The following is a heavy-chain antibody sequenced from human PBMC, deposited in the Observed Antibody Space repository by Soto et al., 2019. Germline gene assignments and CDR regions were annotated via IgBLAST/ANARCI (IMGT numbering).Heavy chain of an antibody. J-gene: IGHJ4*02. CDR3: GIRTLSGGADY. D-gene: IGHD3-9*01. Sequence: EVQLLASGGGLVQTGGSLTLSCAASVFPFSSYAMSWVRQAPGKGLAWVSAIGGSGGDTVYADSVKGRSTVSRDETDKTLDLKLSTQRAEQTASYCCGIRTLSGGADYWGQGMLFTV. CDR2: IGGSGGDT. V-gene: IGHV3-23*01. CDR1: VFPFSSYA.